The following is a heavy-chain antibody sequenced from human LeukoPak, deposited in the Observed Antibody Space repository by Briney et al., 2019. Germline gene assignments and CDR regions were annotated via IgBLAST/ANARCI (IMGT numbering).Heavy chain of an antibody. J-gene: IGHJ4*02. V-gene: IGHV1-18*01. CDR1: GYTFTSHS. CDR3: ARDPSNSSGRYEYFDY. Sequence: ASVKVSCKASGYTFTSHSISWVRQAPGQGLEWMGGNSAWNGDTNYAQNFQGRITMTTDASTTTAYMELRSLTSDDTAVYYCARDPSNSSGRYEYFDYWGQGTLVTVSS. D-gene: IGHD6-19*01. CDR2: NSAWNGDT.